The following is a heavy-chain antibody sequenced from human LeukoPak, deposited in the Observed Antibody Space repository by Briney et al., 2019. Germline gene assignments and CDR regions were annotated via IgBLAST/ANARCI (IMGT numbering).Heavy chain of an antibody. J-gene: IGHJ4*02. D-gene: IGHD4-17*01. V-gene: IGHV3-74*01. CDR1: GFTFSSYW. Sequence: GGSLRLSCAASGFTFSSYWMHWVRQAPGKGLVWVSRINSDGSSTTYADSVKGRFTISRDNAKNTLSLQMNSLRAEDTAVYYCARGRNGDSLFDYWGQGTLVTVSS. CDR2: INSDGSST. CDR3: ARGRNGDSLFDY.